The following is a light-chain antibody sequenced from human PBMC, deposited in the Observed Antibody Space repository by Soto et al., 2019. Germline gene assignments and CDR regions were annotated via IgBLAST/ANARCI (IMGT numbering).Light chain of an antibody. J-gene: IGKJ3*01. CDR3: QQRHNLPHT. V-gene: IGKV1-33*01. Sequence: DIQMSQSPSSLSASVGDRVTITCQASQDVRKYLSWYQQKARKAPKLLIYDASNLETGVPSRFSGSGSGTDFTFTISSLQPEDIATYYCQQRHNLPHTFGPGTTGDIK. CDR1: QDVRKY. CDR2: DAS.